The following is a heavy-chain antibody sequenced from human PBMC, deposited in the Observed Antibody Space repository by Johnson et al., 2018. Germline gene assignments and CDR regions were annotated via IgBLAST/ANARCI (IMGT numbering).Heavy chain of an antibody. J-gene: IGHJ6*02. Sequence: QVQLVQSGAEVTKPGASVKVSCKASGYTFTSYDINWVRQATGQGLEWMGWMNPNSGNTGYAQKFQGRVTRTRNTSISTAYMELRSLRSEDTAVYYCARAAMVRGVIIFYYYGMDVWGQGTTVTVSS. D-gene: IGHD3-10*01. CDR3: ARAAMVRGVIIFYYYGMDV. CDR2: MNPNSGNT. V-gene: IGHV1-8*01. CDR1: GYTFTSYD.